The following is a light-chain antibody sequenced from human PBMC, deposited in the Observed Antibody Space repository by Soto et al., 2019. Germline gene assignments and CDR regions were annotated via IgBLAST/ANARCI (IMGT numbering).Light chain of an antibody. J-gene: IGKJ5*01. V-gene: IGKV1-33*01. CDR2: DAS. CDR3: QRYDSLPPT. Sequence: DIQMTQSPSSLSASVGDRVTITCQASHDIKKYLNWYQEKPGKAPKRLIYDASNLQTGVPSRFSGSGSGTHFTFTISSLQPEDIATYYCQRYDSLPPTFGQGTRLDIK. CDR1: HDIKKY.